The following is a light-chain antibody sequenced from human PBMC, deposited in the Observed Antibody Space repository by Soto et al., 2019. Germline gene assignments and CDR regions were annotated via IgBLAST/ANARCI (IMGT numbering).Light chain of an antibody. CDR1: SSDVGGYNY. J-gene: IGLJ1*01. V-gene: IGLV2-8*01. CDR3: SSYAGSNNLV. CDR2: EVS. Sequence: QSVLTQPRSASGSPGQSVTISCTGTSSDVGGYNYVSWYQQHPGKAPKLMIYEVSKRPSGVPDRFSGSKSGNTASLTVSGLQAEDEADYYCSSYAGSNNLVFGTGTKVTVL.